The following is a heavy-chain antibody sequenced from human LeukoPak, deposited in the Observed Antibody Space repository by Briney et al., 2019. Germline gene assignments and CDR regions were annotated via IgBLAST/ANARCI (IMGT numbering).Heavy chain of an antibody. Sequence: GGSLRLSCAASGFTVSSNYMRWVRQAPGKVLEWVSVIYSGGSTYYADSVKGRFTISRDNSKNTLYLQMNSLRAEDTAVYYCARGGAWQQLIVYWGQCTLVTVSS. J-gene: IGHJ4*02. D-gene: IGHD5-24*01. V-gene: IGHV3-53*01. CDR1: GFTVSSNY. CDR3: ARGGAWQQLIVY. CDR2: IYSGGST.